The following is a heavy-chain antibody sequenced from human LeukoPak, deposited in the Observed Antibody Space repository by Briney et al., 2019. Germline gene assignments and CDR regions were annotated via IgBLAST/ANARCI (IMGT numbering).Heavy chain of an antibody. V-gene: IGHV1-8*02. CDR1: GYTFTGYY. CDR3: ARGGLVWFGELLDPWYFDY. CDR2: MNPNSGNT. Sequence: ASVKVSCKASGYTFTGYYMHWVRQATGQGLEWVGWMNPNSGNTGYAQKFQGRVTMTRNTSISTAYMELSSLRSEDTAVYYCARGGLVWFGELLDPWYFDYWGQGTLVTVSS. J-gene: IGHJ4*02. D-gene: IGHD3-10*01.